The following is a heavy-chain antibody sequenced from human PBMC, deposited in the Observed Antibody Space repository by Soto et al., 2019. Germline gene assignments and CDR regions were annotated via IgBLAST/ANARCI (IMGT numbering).Heavy chain of an antibody. V-gene: IGHV1-69*06. CDR3: ARSSVQEFWSGYVLAPYDDYGMDV. CDR1: GGTFSSYA. CDR2: LIPFFGTA. J-gene: IGHJ6*02. D-gene: IGHD3-3*01. Sequence: QVQLVQSGAEVKKPGSSVKVSCKASGGTFSSYAIRWVRQAPGPGLEWLGGLIPFFGTANYAQKFQGKVPSTADKSTSTAYMELSSLRSEDTAVYYCARSSVQEFWSGYVLAPYDDYGMDVWGQGTTVTVSS.